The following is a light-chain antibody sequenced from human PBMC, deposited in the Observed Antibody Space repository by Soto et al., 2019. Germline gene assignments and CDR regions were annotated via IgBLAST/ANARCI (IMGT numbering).Light chain of an antibody. V-gene: IGKV2-28*01. CDR2: LGS. CDR1: HSLLHANGNNY. Sequence: DVVMAHSQRSLPVTPGDPASISCRSSHSLLHANGNNYLHWYLQKPGQSPQLLIFLGSNRASGVPDRFSGSGSGTDFTLEISRVDADDVGVYYCMQALQAPSTLRQGTYV. J-gene: IGKJ1*01. CDR3: MQALQAPST.